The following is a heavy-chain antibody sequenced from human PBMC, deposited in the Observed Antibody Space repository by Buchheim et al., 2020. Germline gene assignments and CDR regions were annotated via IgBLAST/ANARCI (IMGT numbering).Heavy chain of an antibody. V-gene: IGHV3-30-3*01. CDR2: ISYDGSNK. CDR1: GFTFSSYA. D-gene: IGHD2-15*01. J-gene: IGHJ3*02. CDR3: ARHCSGGSCYDAFDI. Sequence: QVQLVESGGGVVQPGRSLRLSCAASGFTFSSYAMHWVRQAPGKGLEWVAVISYDGSNKYYADSVKGRFTISRDNSKNTLYLQMNSLRAEDTAVYYCARHCSGGSCYDAFDIWGQGT.